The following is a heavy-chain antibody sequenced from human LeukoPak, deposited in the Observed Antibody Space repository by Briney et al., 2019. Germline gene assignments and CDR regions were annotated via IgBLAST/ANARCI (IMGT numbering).Heavy chain of an antibody. Sequence: SETLSLTCSVSGGSISSFYWSWIRQPPGKGLEWIGYIYNSGSTNYNPSLKSRATISVDTSKNQFSLKLSSVTAADTAVYYCARGYSSSWYYYMDVWGKGTTVTVSS. CDR3: ARGYSSSWYYYMDV. D-gene: IGHD6-6*01. J-gene: IGHJ6*03. CDR2: IYNSGST. CDR1: GGSISSFY. V-gene: IGHV4-59*01.